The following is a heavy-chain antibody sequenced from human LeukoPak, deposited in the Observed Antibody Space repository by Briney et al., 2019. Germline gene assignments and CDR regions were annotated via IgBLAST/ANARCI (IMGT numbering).Heavy chain of an antibody. D-gene: IGHD3-10*01. CDR1: GFTFSAYA. J-gene: IGHJ4*02. CDR3: AKDLRGSGSYYY. Sequence: GGSLRLSCEASGFTFSAYAMTWVRQAPGKGLEWVSAISGSGGSTYYADSVKGRFTISRDNSKNTLYLQMNSLRAEDTAVYYCAKDLRGSGSYYYWGQGTLVTVSS. V-gene: IGHV3-23*01. CDR2: ISGSGGST.